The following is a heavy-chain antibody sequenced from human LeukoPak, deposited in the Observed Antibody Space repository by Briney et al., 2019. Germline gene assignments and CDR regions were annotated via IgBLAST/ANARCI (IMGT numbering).Heavy chain of an antibody. Sequence: PGGSLRLSCAASGFTFSSYEMNWVRQAPGKGLEWVSYISSSGGTIYYADSVKGRFTIYRDNAKNSLSLQTNSLRAEDTAVYYCAREGVPGAMVGWFDPWGQGTLVTVSS. CDR3: AREGVPGAMVGWFDP. J-gene: IGHJ5*02. V-gene: IGHV3-48*03. D-gene: IGHD2-2*01. CDR1: GFTFSSYE. CDR2: ISSSGGTI.